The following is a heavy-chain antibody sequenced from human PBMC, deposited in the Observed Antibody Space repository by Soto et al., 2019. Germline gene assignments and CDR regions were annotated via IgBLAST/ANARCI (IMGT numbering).Heavy chain of an antibody. CDR2: ISWNSGSI. D-gene: IGHD1-7*01. CDR1: GFTFDDYA. CDR3: AKDRDLGDWNYVFDY. J-gene: IGHJ4*02. Sequence: GGSLRLSCAASGFTFDDYAMHWVRQAPGKGLEWVSGISWNSGSIGYADSVKGRFTISRDNAKNSLYLQMNSLRAEDTALYYCAKDRDLGDWNYVFDYWGQGTLVTVSS. V-gene: IGHV3-9*01.